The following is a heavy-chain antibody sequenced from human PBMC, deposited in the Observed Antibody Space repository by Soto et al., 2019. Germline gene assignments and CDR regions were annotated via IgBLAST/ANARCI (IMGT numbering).Heavy chain of an antibody. V-gene: IGHV1-3*01. CDR1: GYTFTSYA. J-gene: IGHJ3*02. CDR3: AREGGADYGDFRAFDI. D-gene: IGHD4-17*01. Sequence: QVQLVQSGAEVKKPGASVKVSCKASGYTFTSYAMHWVRQAPGQRLEWMGWINAGNGNTKYSQKFRGRVTITRDTSASTAYMELSSLRSEDTAVYYCAREGGADYGDFRAFDIWGQGTMVTVSS. CDR2: INAGNGNT.